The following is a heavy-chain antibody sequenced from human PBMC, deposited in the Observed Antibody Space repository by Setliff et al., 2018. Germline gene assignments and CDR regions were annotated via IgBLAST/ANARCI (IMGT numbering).Heavy chain of an antibody. CDR3: ARRETYYNFWSGYYAY. J-gene: IGHJ4*02. CDR2: IYYSGST. D-gene: IGHD3-3*01. V-gene: IGHV4-39*07. CDR1: GGSISSSSYY. Sequence: ETLSLTCTVSGGSISSSSYYWGWIRQPPGKGLEWIGSIYYSGSTYYNPSLKSRVTISVDTSKNQFSLKLSSVTAADTAVYYCARRETYYNFWSGYYAYWGQGTLVTVSS.